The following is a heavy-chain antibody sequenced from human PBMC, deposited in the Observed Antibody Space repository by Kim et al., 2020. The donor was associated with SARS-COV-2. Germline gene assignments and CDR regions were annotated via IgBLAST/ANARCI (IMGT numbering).Heavy chain of an antibody. CDR2: ISCGGSNT. D-gene: IGHD3-10*01. CDR1: GFTFSSYG. V-gene: IGHV3-30*03. Sequence: GGSLRLSCAASGFTFSSYGMQWVRQAPGKGLEWVASISCGGSNTYYADSVKGRFTISRDNSKNTLYLQMNSLRAEDTAVYYCSMESYYGSADGGFFDYWG. J-gene: IGHJ4*01. CDR3: SMESYYGSADGGFFDY.